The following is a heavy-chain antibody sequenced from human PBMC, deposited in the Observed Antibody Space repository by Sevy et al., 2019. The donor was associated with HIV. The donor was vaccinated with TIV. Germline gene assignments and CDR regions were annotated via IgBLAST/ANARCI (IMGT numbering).Heavy chain of an antibody. CDR1: GFTFSTYA. CDR2: ISGGGGNT. D-gene: IGHD3-22*01. Sequence: GGSLRLSCAASGFTFSTYAMYWVRQAPGKGLEYVSAISGGGGNTYYGTSVKCRFTVSRDNAKNTQYLQMGSLRAEDMAVYFGARKYHDTSGYPRYSMDVWGQGTTVTVSS. J-gene: IGHJ6*02. CDR3: ARKYHDTSGYPRYSMDV. V-gene: IGHV3-64*01.